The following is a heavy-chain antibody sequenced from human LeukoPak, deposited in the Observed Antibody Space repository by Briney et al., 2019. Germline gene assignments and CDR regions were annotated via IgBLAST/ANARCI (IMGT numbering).Heavy chain of an antibody. CDR2: IIPILGIA. CDR1: GGTFSSYA. V-gene: IGHV1-69*10. Sequence: SVTVSCKASGGTFSSYAISWVRQAPGQGLEWMGRIIPILGIANYAQKFQGRVTITADKSTSTAYMELSSLRSEDTAVYYCARDGYYDRAGDAFDIWGQGTMVTVSS. CDR3: ARDGYYDRAGDAFDI. D-gene: IGHD3-22*01. J-gene: IGHJ3*02.